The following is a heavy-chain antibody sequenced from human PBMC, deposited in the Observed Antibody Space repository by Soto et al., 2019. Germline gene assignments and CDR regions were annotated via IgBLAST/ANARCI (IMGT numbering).Heavy chain of an antibody. CDR2: IGGSGDGT. Sequence: HPGGSLRLSCEASGFTFSSYTMNWVRRAPGKGLEWVATIGGSGDGTYYGDSVKGRFTISRDNSKNTVYLQMNSLRAEDTAIYYCARAREASLRRVPSSYWGQGTLVTAPQ. D-gene: IGHD6-6*01. CDR1: GFTFSSYT. V-gene: IGHV3-23*01. CDR3: ARAREASLRRVPSSY. J-gene: IGHJ4*02.